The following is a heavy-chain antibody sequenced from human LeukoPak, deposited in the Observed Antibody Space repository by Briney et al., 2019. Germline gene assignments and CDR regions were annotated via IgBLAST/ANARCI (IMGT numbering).Heavy chain of an antibody. V-gene: IGHV3-30*02. Sequence: GGSLRLSCAASRFTFSSYGMHWVRQAPGKGLEWVAYIQYDGSNEQYADSVKGRFSISRDSSKNILYLQMNSLRAEDTAVYYCAKDQSGSYYGGAFDIWGQGTMVTVSS. CDR2: IQYDGSNE. CDR3: AKDQSGSYYGGAFDI. CDR1: RFTFSSYG. J-gene: IGHJ3*02. D-gene: IGHD1-26*01.